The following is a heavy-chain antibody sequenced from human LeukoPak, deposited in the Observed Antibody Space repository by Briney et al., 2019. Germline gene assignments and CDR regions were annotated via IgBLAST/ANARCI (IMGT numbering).Heavy chain of an antibody. D-gene: IGHD3-10*02. Sequence: SETLSLTCTVSGGSISSGGYYWSWIRQHPGKGLEWIVYIYYSGSTYNNQYLKSGVTISVNTCKNQFSLKLSSVTAADTDVYYCARDVLGVVALYGMDVWGQGTTVTVSS. J-gene: IGHJ6*02. V-gene: IGHV4-31*03. CDR1: GGSISSGGYY. CDR3: ARDVLGVVALYGMDV. CDR2: IYYSGST.